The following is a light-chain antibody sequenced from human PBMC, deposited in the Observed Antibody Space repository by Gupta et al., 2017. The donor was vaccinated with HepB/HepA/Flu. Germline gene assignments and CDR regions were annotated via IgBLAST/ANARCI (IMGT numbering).Light chain of an antibody. CDR2: AAS. Sequence: VFWVTQSPSFLSASTGDRVTIIWRMRQGISSYLAWYQQKPGKAPKLLIYAASTVKSGVPSRFSGSGSGTDFTLTISGRQSEDFAKYYCQHEHSFPWTFGQGTKVEIK. V-gene: IGKV1D-8*03. J-gene: IGKJ1*01. CDR1: QGISSY. CDR3: QHEHSFPWT.